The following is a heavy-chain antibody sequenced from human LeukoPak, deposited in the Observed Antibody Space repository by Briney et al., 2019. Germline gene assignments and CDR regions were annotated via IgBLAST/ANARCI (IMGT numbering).Heavy chain of an antibody. CDR1: GGSISSYY. CDR3: ARSSSSDSRGYWNY. J-gene: IGHJ4*02. V-gene: IGHV4-4*07. D-gene: IGHD3-22*01. CDR2: IYTSGST. Sequence: SETLSLTCTVSGGSISSYYWSWIRQPAGKGLEWIGRIYTSGSTNYNPSLKSRVTMSVDTSKNQFSLKLSSVTAADTAVYYCARSSSSDSRGYWNYWGQGTLVTVSS.